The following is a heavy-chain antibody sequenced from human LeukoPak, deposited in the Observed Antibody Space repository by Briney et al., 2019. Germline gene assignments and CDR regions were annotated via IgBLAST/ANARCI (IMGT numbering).Heavy chain of an antibody. Sequence: AGGSPRLSCAASGFTFSSYSMNWVRQAPGKGLEWVSSIISSSSYIYYADSVKGRFTISRDNAKNSLYLQMNSLRAEDTAVYYCARGDPDYCSSTSCWLVYYYYYGMDVWGQGTTVTVSS. CDR1: GFTFSSYS. V-gene: IGHV3-21*01. D-gene: IGHD2-2*01. CDR2: IISSSSYI. J-gene: IGHJ6*02. CDR3: ARGDPDYCSSTSCWLVYYYYYGMDV.